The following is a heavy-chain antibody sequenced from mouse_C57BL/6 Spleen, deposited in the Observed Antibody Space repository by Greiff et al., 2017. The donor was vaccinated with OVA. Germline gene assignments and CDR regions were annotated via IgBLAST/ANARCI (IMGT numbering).Heavy chain of an antibody. Sequence: EVQLKESGGDLVKPGGSLKLSCAASGFTFSSYGMSWVRQTPDKRLEWVATISSGGSYTYYPDSVKGRFTISRDNAKNTLYLQMSSLKSEDTAMYYCARPNYYGSSYFYYFDYWGQGTTLTVSS. D-gene: IGHD1-1*01. CDR3: ARPNYYGSSYFYYFDY. CDR2: ISSGGSYT. J-gene: IGHJ2*01. CDR1: GFTFSSYG. V-gene: IGHV5-6*01.